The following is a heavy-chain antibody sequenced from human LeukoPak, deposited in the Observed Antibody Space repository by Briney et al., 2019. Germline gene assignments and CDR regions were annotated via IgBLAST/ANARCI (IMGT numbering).Heavy chain of an antibody. J-gene: IGHJ6*03. CDR3: AKGYCSSTSCARDYYYYYMDV. CDR2: INPSGGST. CDR1: GYTFTSYY. D-gene: IGHD2-2*01. V-gene: IGHV1-46*01. Sequence: ASVKVSCKASGYTFTSYYMHWVRQAPGQGLEWMGIINPSGGSTSYAQKFQGRVTMTRDTSTSTVYMELSSLRSEDTAVYYCAKGYCSSTSCARDYYYYYMDVWGKGTTVTVSS.